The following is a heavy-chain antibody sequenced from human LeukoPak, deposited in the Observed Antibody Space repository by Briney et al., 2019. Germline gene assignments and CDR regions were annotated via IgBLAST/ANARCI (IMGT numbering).Heavy chain of an antibody. CDR2: IRSKANSYAT. CDR3: FIYDSSGYYLRDY. Sequence: PGGSLRLSCAASGFTFSGSAMHWVRQASGKGLEWVGRIRSKANSYATAYAASVKGRSTISRDDSKNTTYLQMNSLKTEDTAVYYCFIYDSSGYYLRDYWGQGTLVTVSS. CDR1: GFTFSGSA. D-gene: IGHD3-22*01. J-gene: IGHJ4*02. V-gene: IGHV3-73*01.